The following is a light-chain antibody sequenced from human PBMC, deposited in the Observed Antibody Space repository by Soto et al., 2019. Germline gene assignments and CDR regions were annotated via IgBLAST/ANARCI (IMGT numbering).Light chain of an antibody. CDR2: AAS. CDR1: QRITSW. V-gene: IGKV1-12*01. CDR3: QQANSFPIT. J-gene: IGKJ5*01. Sequence: DIQMTQSPSSVSASVGDRVFITCRASQRITSWVAWYQQKPGRAPKLLIYAASTLQSGVPSRFSGGGSGTDFSLTISNLQPEDSATYYCQQANSFPITFGQGTRLEIK.